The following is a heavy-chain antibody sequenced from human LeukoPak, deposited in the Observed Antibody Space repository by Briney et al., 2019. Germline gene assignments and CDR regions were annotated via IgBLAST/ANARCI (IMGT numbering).Heavy chain of an antibody. CDR1: GFTFSNAW. D-gene: IGHD3-10*01. J-gene: IGHJ5*02. CDR2: IKSKTDGGAT. CDR3: TTRHYGSGSYRGFDP. Sequence: PGGSLRLSCAASGFTFSNAWMSWVRQAPGKGLEWVGRIKSKTDGGATDYAAPVKGRFTISRDDSKNTLYLQMNSLKTEDTAVYYCTTRHYGSGSYRGFDPWGQGTLVTVSS. V-gene: IGHV3-15*01.